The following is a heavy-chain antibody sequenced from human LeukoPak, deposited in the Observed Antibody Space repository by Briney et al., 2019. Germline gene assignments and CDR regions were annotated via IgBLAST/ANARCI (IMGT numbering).Heavy chain of an antibody. Sequence: PSETLSLACAVYDGSFSGYYWSWIRQPPAKGLEWIGEINHSGSTNYNPSLKSRVTISVDTSKNQFSLKLSSVTAADTAVYYCARDRERGMVRGIFDYWGQGTLVTVSS. CDR1: DGSFSGYY. D-gene: IGHD3-10*01. CDR2: INHSGST. J-gene: IGHJ4*02. V-gene: IGHV4-34*01. CDR3: ARDRERGMVRGIFDY.